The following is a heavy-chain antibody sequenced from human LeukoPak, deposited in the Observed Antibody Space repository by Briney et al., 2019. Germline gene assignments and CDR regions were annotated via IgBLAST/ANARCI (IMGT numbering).Heavy chain of an antibody. V-gene: IGHV4-4*07. CDR1: GGSISSYY. Sequence: ETLSLTCTVSGGSISSYYWSWIRQPAGKGLEWIGRIYTSGSTNYNPSLKSRVTMSVDTSKNQFSLKLSSVTAADTAVYYCARDEAVLHPNSDAFDIWGQGTMVTVSS. J-gene: IGHJ3*02. CDR3: ARDEAVLHPNSDAFDI. CDR2: IYTSGST. D-gene: IGHD4/OR15-4a*01.